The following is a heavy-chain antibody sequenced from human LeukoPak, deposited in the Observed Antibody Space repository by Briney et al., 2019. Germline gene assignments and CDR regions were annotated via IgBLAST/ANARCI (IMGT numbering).Heavy chain of an antibody. CDR2: ISYDGSNK. CDR3: ARTYYYGSGSYYY. V-gene: IGHV3-30-3*01. D-gene: IGHD3-10*01. Sequence: GGSLRLSCAASGFTFSSYAMHWVRQAPGKGLEWVAVISYDGSNKYYADSVKGRFTISRDNSKNTLYLQMNSLRAEDTAVYYCARTYYYGSGSYYYWGQGTLVTVSS. J-gene: IGHJ4*02. CDR1: GFTFSSYA.